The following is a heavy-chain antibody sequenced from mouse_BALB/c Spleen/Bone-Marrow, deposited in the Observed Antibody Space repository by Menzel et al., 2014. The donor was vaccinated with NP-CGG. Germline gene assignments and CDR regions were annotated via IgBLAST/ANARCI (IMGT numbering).Heavy chain of an antibody. D-gene: IGHD2-14*01. CDR2: INNGGGST. V-gene: IGHV5-12-2*01. CDR3: ARHGEERPVLAMDY. Sequence: EVQLVESGGGLVEPGGSLKLSCAASGFTFIAYTMSWVRQTPEKRLEWVAYINNGGGSTYYPDTVKGRFTISRDNAKNTLYLRMSSLKSEDTAMYYCARHGEERPVLAMDYWDQGTSVTVSS. J-gene: IGHJ4*01. CDR1: GFTFIAYT.